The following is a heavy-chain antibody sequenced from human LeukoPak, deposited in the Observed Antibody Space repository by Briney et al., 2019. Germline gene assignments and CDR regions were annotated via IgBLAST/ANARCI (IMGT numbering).Heavy chain of an antibody. D-gene: IGHD1-14*01. CDR3: ATETIGRHYDY. CDR2: IGSTGTDR. CDR1: GFSFSSSG. V-gene: IGHV3-21*01. J-gene: IGHJ4*02. Sequence: GGSLRLSCAASGFSFSSSGINWVRQAPGKGLEWGSSIGSTGTDRYYADSVKGRFTISRDNAKNSLYLKMNSLRAEDTTVYYCATETIGRHYDYWGQGTLLTVSS.